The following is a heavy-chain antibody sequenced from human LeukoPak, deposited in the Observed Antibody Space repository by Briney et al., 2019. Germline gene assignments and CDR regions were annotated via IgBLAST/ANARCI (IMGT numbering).Heavy chain of an antibody. CDR1: GFMFGEYA. CDR2: IRSKAYGGTT. J-gene: IGHJ4*02. Sequence: PGGSLRLSCTASGFMFGEYALTWVRQAPGKGLEWVGFIRSKAYGGTTENAASVKGRFTISRDNSKNTLYLQMNSLRAEDTAVYYCARDLGGNSFDYWGQGTLVTVSS. CDR3: ARDLGGNSFDY. D-gene: IGHD4-23*01. V-gene: IGHV3-49*04.